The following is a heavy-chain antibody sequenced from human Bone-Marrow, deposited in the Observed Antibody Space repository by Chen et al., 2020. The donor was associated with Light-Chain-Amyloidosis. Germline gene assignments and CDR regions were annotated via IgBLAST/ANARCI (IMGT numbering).Heavy chain of an antibody. D-gene: IGHD6-6*01. CDR1: GYSFTTYW. CDR3: ARVVAEYSSRGPFDP. J-gene: IGHJ5*02. V-gene: IGHV5-51*01. Sequence: EVQLVQSGAEVKKPGEPLKLSCKGYGYSFTTYWIGWVRQMPGKGLEWMGIIYPGDSDTRYSPSFQGQVTISADKSISTAYLQWSSLKASDTAMYYCARVVAEYSSRGPFDPWGQGTLVTVSS. CDR2: IYPGDSDT.